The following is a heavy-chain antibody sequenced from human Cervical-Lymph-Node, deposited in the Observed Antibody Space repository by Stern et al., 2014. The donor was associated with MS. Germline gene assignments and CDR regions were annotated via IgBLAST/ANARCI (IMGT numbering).Heavy chain of an antibody. D-gene: IGHD6-6*01. CDR1: GITLGDYG. J-gene: IGHJ4*02. CDR2: IRSKAYGGTT. CDR3: VRDTGSFDY. V-gene: IGHV3-49*03. Sequence: EDQLVESGGGLVQPGRSLRLSCTASGITLGDYGMSWFRQAPGKGLDWVGFIRSKAYGGTTEYAASVKGRFTISRDDSKSIVYLQMSSLKTEDTGIYYCVRDTGSFDYWGQGTLVTVSS.